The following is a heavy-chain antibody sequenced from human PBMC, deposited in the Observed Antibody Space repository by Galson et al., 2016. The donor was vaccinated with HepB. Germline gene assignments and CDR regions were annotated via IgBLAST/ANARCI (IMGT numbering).Heavy chain of an antibody. CDR3: ARGAGAGC. CDR1: GFTFSNHW. Sequence: SLRLSCAASGFTFSNHWVTWVRQAPGKGLEWVADINQDGGEKSYVDSVKGRFTISRDNAKNSLYLQMSNLRAEDTAVYYCARGAGAGCWGQGTLVTVSS. V-gene: IGHV3-7*03. CDR2: INQDGGEK. D-gene: IGHD6-19*01. J-gene: IGHJ4*02.